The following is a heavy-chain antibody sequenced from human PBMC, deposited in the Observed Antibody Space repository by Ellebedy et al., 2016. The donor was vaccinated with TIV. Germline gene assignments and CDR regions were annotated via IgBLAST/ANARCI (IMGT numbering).Heavy chain of an antibody. CDR1: GYTFTNYG. D-gene: IGHD2-21*01. J-gene: IGHJ4*02. CDR2: ISFYNGNT. Sequence: AASVTVSCKASGYTFTNYGISWVRQAPGQGLEGMGWISFYNGNTNYAQKLQGRVTMTTDTSTNTAYMELRSLRSDDTAVYYCARDNAKMRGIYPDWGQGTLVTVSS. V-gene: IGHV1-18*01. CDR3: ARDNAKMRGIYPD.